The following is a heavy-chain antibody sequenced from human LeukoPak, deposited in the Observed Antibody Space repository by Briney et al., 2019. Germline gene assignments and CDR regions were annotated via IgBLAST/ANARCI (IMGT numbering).Heavy chain of an antibody. CDR3: ARGTERVSIFDY. CDR2: IYHSGST. J-gene: IGHJ4*02. CDR1: GGSISSGGYS. D-gene: IGHD1-1*01. V-gene: IGHV4-30-2*01. Sequence: SETLSLTCAVSGGSISSGGYSWSWIRQPPGKGLEWIGYIYHSGSTYYNPSLKSRVTISVDRSKNQFSLKLSSVTAADTAVYYCARGTERVSIFDYWGQGTLVTVSS.